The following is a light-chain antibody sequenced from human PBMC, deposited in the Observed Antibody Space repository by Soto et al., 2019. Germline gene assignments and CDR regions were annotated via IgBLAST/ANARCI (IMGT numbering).Light chain of an antibody. CDR2: GAS. J-gene: IGKJ2*01. CDR3: HQHKYSPS. CDR1: QRVSSK. V-gene: IGKV3-15*01. Sequence: ERVMTQCPATVSVSPGERATLCCRAGQRVSSKLAWDQRKPGPAPRLRLCGASTRATGIPGRFRGSGSATAFTRTIAPLLSEEIPVYPSHQHKYSPSFAPATK.